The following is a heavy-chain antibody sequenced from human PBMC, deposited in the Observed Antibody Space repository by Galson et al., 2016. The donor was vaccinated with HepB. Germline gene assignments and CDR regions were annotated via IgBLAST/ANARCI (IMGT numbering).Heavy chain of an antibody. CDR2: ISRGSTYI. D-gene: IGHD2-15*01. CDR1: GFTFNTYS. J-gene: IGHJ5*02. V-gene: IGHV3-21*01. Sequence: SLRLSCAASGFTFNTYSINWVRQAPGKGLEWVSSISRGSTYIYYADSVKGRFTISRDNAKNSLYLQMNSLRSEDTAVYYCARDGYCTGGSCYSGHWFDRWGQGTLATVSS. CDR3: ARDGYCTGGSCYSGHWFDR.